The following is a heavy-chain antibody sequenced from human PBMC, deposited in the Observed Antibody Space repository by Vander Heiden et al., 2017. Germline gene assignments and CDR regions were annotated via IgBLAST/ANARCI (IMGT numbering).Heavy chain of an antibody. CDR3: ARTNYYDSGGSWYFDY. Sequence: QVQLQESGPGLVKPSQTLSLTCTVSGGSISSGGYYWSWIRHHPGKGLAWIGYIYYSGSAYNSPSLKSRVSISVDTSKNQFSLRLRSVTAADTAVYFCARTNYYDSGGSWYFDYWGQGTLVTVSS. CDR2: IYYSGSA. V-gene: IGHV4-31*03. J-gene: IGHJ4*02. CDR1: GGSISSGGYY. D-gene: IGHD3-22*01.